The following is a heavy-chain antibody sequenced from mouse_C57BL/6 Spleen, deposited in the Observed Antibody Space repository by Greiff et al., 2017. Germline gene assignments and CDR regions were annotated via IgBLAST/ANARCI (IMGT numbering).Heavy chain of an antibody. CDR3: ARHGSSGFAY. CDR2: ISNLAYSN. Sequence: EVNVVESGGGLVQPGGSLKLSCAASGFTFSDYGMAWVRQAPRKGPEWVAFISNLAYSNYYADTVTGRFNISRENAKNTLYLEMSSLRSEDTAMYYCARHGSSGFAYWGQGTLVTVSA. CDR1: GFTFSDYG. D-gene: IGHD3-2*02. V-gene: IGHV5-15*01. J-gene: IGHJ3*01.